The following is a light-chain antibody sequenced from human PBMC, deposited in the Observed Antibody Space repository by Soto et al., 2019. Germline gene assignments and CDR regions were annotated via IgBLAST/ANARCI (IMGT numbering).Light chain of an antibody. CDR1: SSDDGGYNY. CDR3: SSYAGSNIMV. J-gene: IGLJ2*01. CDR2: EVI. Sequence: QSALTQPPSASGSPGQSVTISCAGTSSDDGGYNYVSWYQQHPGKAPKLMIYEVIKRPSGVPDRFSGSKSGNRASLTVSGLQAEEEADYYCSSYAGSNIMVFGGGTKLTVL. V-gene: IGLV2-8*01.